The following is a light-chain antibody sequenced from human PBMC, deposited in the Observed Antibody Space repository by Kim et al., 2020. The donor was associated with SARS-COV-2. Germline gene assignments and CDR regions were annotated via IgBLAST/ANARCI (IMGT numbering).Light chain of an antibody. CDR3: HSRGTSANHVL. CDR2: GKS. V-gene: IGLV3-19*01. J-gene: IGLJ2*01. Sequence: SSELTQDPAVYVALGQTLSITCQGDSLRHYYATWYQQKPGQAPVLVIYGKSNRPSGIPDRFSGSTSGNTASLTITGAQAEDEADYYCHSRGTSANHVLFGGGTQLTVL. CDR1: SLRHYY.